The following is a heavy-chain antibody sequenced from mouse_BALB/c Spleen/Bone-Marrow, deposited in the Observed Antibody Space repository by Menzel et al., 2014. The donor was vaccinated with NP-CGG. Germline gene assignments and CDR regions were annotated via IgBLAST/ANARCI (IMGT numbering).Heavy chain of an antibody. Sequence: EVQLQQSGTVLARPGASVKMSCKASGYTFTSCWMHWVKQRPGQGLEWIGAIYPGNSDTSYNQKFKGKAKLTAVTSTSTAYMELSSLTNEDSAVYYCTKITAATGYFDVWGAGTTVTVSS. J-gene: IGHJ1*01. CDR3: TKITAATGYFDV. V-gene: IGHV1-5*01. CDR1: GYTFTSCW. CDR2: IYPGNSDT. D-gene: IGHD1-2*01.